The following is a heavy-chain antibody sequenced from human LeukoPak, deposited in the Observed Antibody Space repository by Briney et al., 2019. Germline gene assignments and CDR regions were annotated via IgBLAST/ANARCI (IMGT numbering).Heavy chain of an antibody. CDR2: ISYSGST. Sequence: PSETLSLTCTVSGGSISNHYWTWLRQPPGKGLEWIGYISYSGSTNYNPSLRSRVTISVDTSKNQFSLKLSSVTAADTAVYYCASYDSSGYYYDYWGQGTLVTVSS. J-gene: IGHJ4*02. V-gene: IGHV4-59*11. CDR3: ASYDSSGYYYDY. CDR1: GGSISNHY. D-gene: IGHD3-22*01.